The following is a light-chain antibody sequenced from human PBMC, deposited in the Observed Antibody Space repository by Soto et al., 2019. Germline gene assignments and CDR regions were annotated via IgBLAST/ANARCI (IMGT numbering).Light chain of an antibody. CDR3: QQYGTSPYT. CDR2: GAS. J-gene: IGKJ2*01. V-gene: IGKV3-20*01. CDR1: QNIRNNF. Sequence: EIVLTQSPGTLSLSPGERATLSCRASQNIRNNFLAWYQHSPGQAPRLLIYGASSRATGIPDRFSGSGSGTDFTLSISRLEPEDFAVYYCQQYGTSPYTFGQGTKVDIK.